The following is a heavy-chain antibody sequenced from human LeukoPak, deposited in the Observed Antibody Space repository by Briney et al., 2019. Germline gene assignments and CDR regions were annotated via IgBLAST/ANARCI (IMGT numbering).Heavy chain of an antibody. J-gene: IGHJ4*02. CDR3: AKESGKFDY. CDR2: ISGDGVST. CDR1: GLPISDFA. Sequence: GGSLRLSCVASGLPISDFAMHWVRQAPGKGLEWVSLISGDGVSTFYADSVKGRFSISRDNSKNSLYLEMNSLRTEDAAMYYCAKESGKFDYWGQGTLVAVSS. V-gene: IGHV3-43*02.